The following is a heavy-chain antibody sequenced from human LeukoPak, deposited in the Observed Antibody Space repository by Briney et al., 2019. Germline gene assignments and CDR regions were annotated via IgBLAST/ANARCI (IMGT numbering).Heavy chain of an antibody. D-gene: IGHD3-3*01. CDR3: AKDGFGVVRTFDY. CDR2: ISYDGSNK. Sequence: SLXLXXAXSGFTXSXYGMHWVRQAPGXGLEWVAVISYDGSNKYYADSVKGRFTISRDNSKNTLYLQMNSLRAEDTAVYYCAKDGFGVVRTFDYWGQGTLVTVSS. V-gene: IGHV3-30*18. J-gene: IGHJ4*02. CDR1: GFTXSXYG.